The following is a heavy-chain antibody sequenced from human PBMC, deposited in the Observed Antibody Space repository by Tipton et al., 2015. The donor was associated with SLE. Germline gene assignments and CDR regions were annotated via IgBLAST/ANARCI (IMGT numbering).Heavy chain of an antibody. CDR3: ASGGYSSVTDY. CDR2: INHSGST. CDR1: GVSFSGYY. J-gene: IGHJ4*02. V-gene: IGHV4-34*01. D-gene: IGHD6-19*01. Sequence: TLSLTCAVYGVSFSGYYWTWIRQPPGKGLEWIGEINHSGSTNYNPSLKSRVTISVDTSKNQFSLKLSSVTAADTAVYYCASGGYSSVTDYWCKGTLFTV.